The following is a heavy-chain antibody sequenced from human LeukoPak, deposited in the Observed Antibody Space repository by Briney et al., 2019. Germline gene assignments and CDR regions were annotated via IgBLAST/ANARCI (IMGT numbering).Heavy chain of an antibody. CDR3: AKSYSSSTLYYFDY. J-gene: IGHJ4*02. V-gene: IGHV3-30*18. CDR1: GFTFSSYG. Sequence: GGSLRLSCAASGFTFSSYGMHWVRQAPGKGLEWVAVISYDGSNKYYADSVKGRFTISRDNSKNTLYLQMNSLRAEDTAVYYCAKSYSSSTLYYFDYWGQGTLVIVSS. CDR2: ISYDGSNK. D-gene: IGHD6-13*01.